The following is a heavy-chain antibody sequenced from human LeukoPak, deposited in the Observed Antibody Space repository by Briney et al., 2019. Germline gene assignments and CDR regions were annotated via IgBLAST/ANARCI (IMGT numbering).Heavy chain of an antibody. D-gene: IGHD6-6*01. Sequence: GGSLRLSCAASGFTFSSYAMSWVRQAPGKGLEWVSAISGSGDSTYYADSVRGRFTISRDNSKNTLYLQMNSLRAEDAAVYYCAKAGFSSSPDYWGQGTLVTVSS. CDR1: GFTFSSYA. J-gene: IGHJ4*02. CDR3: AKAGFSSSPDY. CDR2: ISGSGDST. V-gene: IGHV3-23*01.